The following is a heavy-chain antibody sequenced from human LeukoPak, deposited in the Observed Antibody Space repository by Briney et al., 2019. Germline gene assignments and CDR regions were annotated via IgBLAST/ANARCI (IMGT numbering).Heavy chain of an antibody. D-gene: IGHD3-22*01. CDR2: INPNSGGT. J-gene: IGHJ1*01. Sequence: ASVKVSCKASGYTFTSYDINWVRQAPGQGLEWMGWINPNSGGTNYAQKFQGRVTMTRDTSISTAYMELSRLRSDDTAVYYCARSTQPRRYYYDSSGFDGFQHWGQGALVTVSS. CDR1: GYTFTSYD. V-gene: IGHV1-2*02. CDR3: ARSTQPRRYYYDSSGFDGFQH.